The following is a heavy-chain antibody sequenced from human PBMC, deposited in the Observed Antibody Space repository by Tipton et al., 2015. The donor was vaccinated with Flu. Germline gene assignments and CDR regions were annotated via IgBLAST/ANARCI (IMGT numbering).Heavy chain of an antibody. CDR1: GGSISSGSYY. CDR2: IYTTGST. V-gene: IGHV4-61*02. D-gene: IGHD3-10*01. CDR3: ARIYYYGSGDYYLDS. Sequence: TLSLTCTVSGGSISSGSYYWSWIRQPAGKGLEWIGRIYTTGSTNYNPSLKSRVTISADTSKNKFSLELRSVTAADTAVYYCARIYYYGSGDYYLDSWGQGTLVTSPQ. J-gene: IGHJ4*02.